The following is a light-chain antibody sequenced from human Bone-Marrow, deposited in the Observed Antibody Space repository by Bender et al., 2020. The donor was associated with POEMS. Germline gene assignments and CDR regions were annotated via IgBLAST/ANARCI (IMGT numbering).Light chain of an antibody. J-gene: IGLJ3*02. CDR3: CSYAGSFIWV. CDR2: ADD. V-gene: IGLV1-44*01. CDR1: SIGRNP. Sequence: QSVLTQPPSASGTPGQRVTISCSGGSIGRNPINWYQQLPGTAPRLVIYADDRRPSGVPNRFSASKSGSSASLAISGLQAEDEADYYCCSYAGSFIWVFGGGTKLTVL.